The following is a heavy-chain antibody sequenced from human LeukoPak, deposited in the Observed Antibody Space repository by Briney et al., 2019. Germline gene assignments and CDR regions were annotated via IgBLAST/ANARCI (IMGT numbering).Heavy chain of an antibody. V-gene: IGHV3-74*01. CDR1: GFTFSSYW. CDR2: IKGDGSI. D-gene: IGHD5-24*01. Sequence: PGGSLRLSCAASGFTFSSYWMHWVRQAPGKGLVRVSRIKGDGSISYADSVKGRFTISRDNAKNTLYLQMNSLRAEDTAVYYCARARDGYNYLYFDYWGQGSLVTVSS. J-gene: IGHJ4*02. CDR3: ARARDGYNYLYFDY.